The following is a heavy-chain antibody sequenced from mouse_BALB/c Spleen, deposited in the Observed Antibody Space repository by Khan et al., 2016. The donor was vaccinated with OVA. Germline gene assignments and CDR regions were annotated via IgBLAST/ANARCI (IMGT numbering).Heavy chain of an antibody. D-gene: IGHD2-14*01. CDR3: ARWNYRYDGYFDY. V-gene: IGHV3-8*02. CDR2: ISYSDST. Sequence: EVQLQESGPSLVKPSQTLSLTCSVTGDSITSGYWNWIRRFPGHKLEYMGYISYSDSTFYNQSLKSRISITRDTSKTQYYLQLNSVTTEDTATYYCARWNYRYDGYFDYWGQGTTLTVSS. CDR1: GDSITSGY. J-gene: IGHJ2*01.